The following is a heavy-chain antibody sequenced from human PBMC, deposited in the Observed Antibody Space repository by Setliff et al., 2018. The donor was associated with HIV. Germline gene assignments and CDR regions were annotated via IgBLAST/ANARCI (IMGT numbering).Heavy chain of an antibody. J-gene: IGHJ4*02. CDR1: GFSFINYW. V-gene: IGHV5-51*01. CDR2: IYPGDSDT. D-gene: IGHD3-10*01. CDR3: ARADQYGAAES. Sequence: GESLKISCTGSGFSFINYWIVWVRHMPGKGLQWMGMIYPGDSDTRYSPSLEGQVTISADRSITTAYLQLYSLKSSDTGIYYCARADQYGAAESWGQGTLFTVSS.